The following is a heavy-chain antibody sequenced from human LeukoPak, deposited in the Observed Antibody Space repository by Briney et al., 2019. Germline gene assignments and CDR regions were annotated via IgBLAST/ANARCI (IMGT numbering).Heavy chain of an antibody. Sequence: SETLSPTCTVSGGSISSYYWSWIRQPPGKGLEWIGYIYYSGSTNYNPSLKSRVTISVDTSKNQFSLKLSSVTAADTAVYYCARVGNSYGYYMDVWGKGTTVTVSS. CDR1: GGSISSYY. D-gene: IGHD5-18*01. V-gene: IGHV4-59*01. J-gene: IGHJ6*03. CDR2: IYYSGST. CDR3: ARVGNSYGYYMDV.